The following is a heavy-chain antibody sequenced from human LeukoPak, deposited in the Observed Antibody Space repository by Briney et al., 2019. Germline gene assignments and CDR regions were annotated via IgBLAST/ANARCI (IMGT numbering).Heavy chain of an antibody. J-gene: IGHJ5*02. CDR1: GFTFIDYY. D-gene: IGHD2-2*01. Sequence: ASVKVSCKASGFTFIDYYIHWVQQAPGKGLEWMGRVNPEDGERTYAEKFQGRVTITADTSTGTAYMELSGLRSEDTAAYYCATEGYCTGISCYRSWGQGTLVTASS. V-gene: IGHV1-69-2*01. CDR3: ATEGYCTGISCYRS. CDR2: VNPEDGER.